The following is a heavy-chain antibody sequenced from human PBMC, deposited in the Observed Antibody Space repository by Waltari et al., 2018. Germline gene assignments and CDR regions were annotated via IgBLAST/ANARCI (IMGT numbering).Heavy chain of an antibody. CDR2: ISSDSSTI. V-gene: IGHV3-48*01. J-gene: IGHJ4*02. CDR1: GFTFSTYN. Sequence: EVQLVESGGGLVQPGGSLRPSCAASGFTFSTYNMNWVRQAPGKGLEWVSYISSDSSTIYYADSVRGRFTISRDNVKNSLYLQMNSLRAEDTAVYYCAKTIDYWGQGTLVTVSS. CDR3: AKTIDY.